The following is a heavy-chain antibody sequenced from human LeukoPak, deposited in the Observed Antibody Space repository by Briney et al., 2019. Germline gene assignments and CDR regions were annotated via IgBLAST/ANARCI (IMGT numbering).Heavy chain of an antibody. CDR1: GYTLTELS. V-gene: IGHV1-24*01. CDR2: FDPEDGET. D-gene: IGHD6-19*01. CDR3: AKDSVISSGWYCFDY. Sequence: GASVKVSCKVSGYTLTELSMHWVRQAPGKGLEWMGGFDPEDGETIYAQKFQGRVTMAEDTSTDTAYMELSSLRSEDTAVYYCAKDSVISSGWYCFDYWGQGTLVTVSS. J-gene: IGHJ4*02.